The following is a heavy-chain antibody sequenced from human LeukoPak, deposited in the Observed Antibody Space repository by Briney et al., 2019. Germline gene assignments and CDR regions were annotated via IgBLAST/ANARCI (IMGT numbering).Heavy chain of an antibody. CDR2: ISWNSGSI. Sequence: PGGSLRLSCAGSGFIFNNYAMHWVRQPPGKGLEWVSGISWNSGSIDYADSVKGRFTISRDSAKNSLYLQMNSLRVEDTAFYYRAKDNRRHYTSGPNPDSLHWGQGALVTVSS. CDR1: GFIFNNYA. CDR3: AKDNRRHYTSGPNPDSLH. J-gene: IGHJ4*02. V-gene: IGHV3-9*01. D-gene: IGHD6-19*01.